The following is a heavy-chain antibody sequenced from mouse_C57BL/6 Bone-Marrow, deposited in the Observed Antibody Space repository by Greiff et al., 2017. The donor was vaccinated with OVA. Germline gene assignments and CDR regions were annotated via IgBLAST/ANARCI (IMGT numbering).Heavy chain of an antibody. CDR2: INYDGSST. V-gene: IGHV5-16*01. D-gene: IGHD1-1*01. CDR1: GFTFSDYY. CDR3: ARDLYYYGSSYRYFDV. J-gene: IGHJ1*03. Sequence: DVHLVESEGGLVQPGSSMKLSCTASGFTFSDYYMAWVRQVPEKGLEWVANINYDGSSTYYLDSLKSRFIISRDNAKNILYLQMSSLKSEDTATYYCARDLYYYGSSYRYFDVWGTGTTVTVSS.